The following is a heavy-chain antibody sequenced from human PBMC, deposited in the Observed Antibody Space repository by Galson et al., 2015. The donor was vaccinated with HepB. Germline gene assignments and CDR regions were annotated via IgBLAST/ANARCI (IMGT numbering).Heavy chain of an antibody. Sequence: ETLSLTCTVSGGSISSYYWSWIRQPPGKGLEWIGYIYYSGSTNYNPSLKSRVTISVDTSKNQFSLKLSSVTAADTAVYYCARNDRIAAAVLDVWGQGTTVTVSS. D-gene: IGHD6-13*01. CDR1: GGSISSYY. J-gene: IGHJ6*02. CDR2: IYYSGST. V-gene: IGHV4-59*08. CDR3: ARNDRIAAAVLDV.